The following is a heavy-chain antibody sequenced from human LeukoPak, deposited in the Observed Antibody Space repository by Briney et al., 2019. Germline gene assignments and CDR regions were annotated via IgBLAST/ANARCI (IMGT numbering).Heavy chain of an antibody. CDR1: GFTFSSYA. D-gene: IGHD6-13*01. J-gene: IGHJ4*02. V-gene: IGHV3-23*01. CDR2: ISGSGGST. Sequence: GGSLRLSCAASGFTFSSYAMSWVRQAPGKGPEWVSAISGSGGSTYYADSVKGRFTISRDNSKNTLYLQINSLRAEDTAVYYCAKEERGIAAAGMDFDYWGQGTLVTVSS. CDR3: AKEERGIAAAGMDFDY.